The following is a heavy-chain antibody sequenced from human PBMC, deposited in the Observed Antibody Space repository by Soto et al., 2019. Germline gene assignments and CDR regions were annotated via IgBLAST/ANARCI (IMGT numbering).Heavy chain of an antibody. V-gene: IGHV4-4*02. Sequence: SETQSLTCTVSGDTIRSTGWWSWVRLSPGKGLEWIGEIYHLGRTNYNPSLKSRVTLSIDKSNNQFSLTLTSVTAADTAVYFCARTGKFYYYDTTGLPFDPWGPGILVTVSS. CDR2: IYHLGRT. CDR3: ARTGKFYYYDTTGLPFDP. CDR1: GDTIRSTGW. D-gene: IGHD3-22*01. J-gene: IGHJ5*02.